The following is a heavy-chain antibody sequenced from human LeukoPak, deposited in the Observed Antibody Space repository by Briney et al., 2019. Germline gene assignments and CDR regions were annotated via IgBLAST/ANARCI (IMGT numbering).Heavy chain of an antibody. Sequence: GRSLRLSCAASGFTFSSYGMHWVRQAPGKGLEWVAVISYDGSNKYYADSVKGRFTISRDNSKNTLYLQMNSLRAEDTAVYYCAADEYDLWGQGTPVTVSS. CDR3: AADEYDL. CDR2: ISYDGSNK. D-gene: IGHD2/OR15-2a*01. J-gene: IGHJ5*02. V-gene: IGHV3-30*03. CDR1: GFTFSSYG.